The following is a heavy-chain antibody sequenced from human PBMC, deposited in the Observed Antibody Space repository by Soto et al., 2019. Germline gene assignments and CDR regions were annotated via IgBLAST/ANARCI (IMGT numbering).Heavy chain of an antibody. J-gene: IGHJ4*02. CDR3: ARLSTSAGRRDLAC. CDR2: MNQDGSES. V-gene: IGHV3-7*01. CDR1: GFSLSSYW. Sequence: EVQLVESGGGLVQPGGSLRLSCAASGFSLSSYWMSWVRQAPGKGLEWVANMNQDGSESDYVGSVKGRFTFTRDNAKNSLYLQMNSLRVEDTAVYYCARLSTSAGRRDLACWGKGTLVTVSS.